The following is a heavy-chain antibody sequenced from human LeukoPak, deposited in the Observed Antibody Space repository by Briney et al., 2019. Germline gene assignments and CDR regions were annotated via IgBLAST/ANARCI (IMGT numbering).Heavy chain of an antibody. V-gene: IGHV3-21*04. CDR3: ASGPSTGSGSYWYYFDY. CDR1: GFTFSSYS. Sequence: GGSLRLSCAASGFTFSSYSMNWVRQAPGKGLEWVSSISSSSSYIYYADSVKGRFTISRDNSKNTLYLQMNSLRAEDTAVYYCASGPSTGSGSYWYYFDYWGQGTLVTVSS. J-gene: IGHJ4*02. CDR2: ISSSSSYI. D-gene: IGHD3-10*01.